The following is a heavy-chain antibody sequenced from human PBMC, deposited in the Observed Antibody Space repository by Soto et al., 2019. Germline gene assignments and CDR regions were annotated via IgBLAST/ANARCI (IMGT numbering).Heavy chain of an antibody. CDR1: GFTFSSYG. J-gene: IGHJ3*01. Sequence: QVQLVESGGGVVQPGRSLKLSCAASGFTFSSYGMHWVRQGPGKGLEWVAVIGFDGSEEYYADSVKGRFTISRDNFKNTLYLQMNSLRDEDTAVYYCARVRSTVVTPLDGFDLWGRGTMVTVSS. V-gene: IGHV3-33*01. CDR2: IGFDGSEE. CDR3: ARVRSTVVTPLDGFDL. D-gene: IGHD2-21*02.